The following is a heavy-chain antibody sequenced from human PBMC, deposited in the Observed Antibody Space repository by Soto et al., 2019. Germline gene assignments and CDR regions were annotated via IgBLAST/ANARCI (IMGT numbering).Heavy chain of an antibody. CDR2: INHSGST. D-gene: IGHD3-22*01. Sequence: SETLSLTCAVYGGSFSGYYWSWIRQPPGKGLEWIGEINHSGSTNYNPSLKGRVTISVDTSKNQFSLKLSSVTAADTAVYYCARGPSRWLHNWFDPWGQGTLVTVSS. J-gene: IGHJ5*02. CDR3: ARGPSRWLHNWFDP. CDR1: GGSFSGYY. V-gene: IGHV4-34*01.